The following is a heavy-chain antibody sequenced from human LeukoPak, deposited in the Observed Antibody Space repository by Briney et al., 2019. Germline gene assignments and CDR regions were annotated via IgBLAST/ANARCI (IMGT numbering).Heavy chain of an antibody. V-gene: IGHV3-23*01. CDR1: EFAFSRFA. CDR2: VSGTGDKT. CDR3: AKPGIPARPILTYLYYYLDV. Sequence: PGGSLRLSCVASEFAFSRFAMSWVRQAPGRGLEWISSVSGTGDKTHYTDSVKGRFTISRDNSKNTLYLHMSALRAADTDLKYCAKPGIPARPILTYLYYYLDVWGEGTTVIVSS. J-gene: IGHJ6*03. D-gene: IGHD6-6*01.